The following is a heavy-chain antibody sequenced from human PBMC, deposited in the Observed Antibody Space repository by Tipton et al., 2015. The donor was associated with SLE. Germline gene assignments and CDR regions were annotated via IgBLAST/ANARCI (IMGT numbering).Heavy chain of an antibody. D-gene: IGHD3-3*01. CDR3: ARASTYYDFWSGSDAFDI. CDR2: MNPNSGNT. V-gene: IGHV1-8*01. CDR1: GYTFTSYD. J-gene: IGHJ3*02. Sequence: QVQLVQSGAEVKKPGASVKVSCKTSGYTFTSYDINWVRQATGQGLEWMGWMNPNSGNTGYAQKFQGRVTMTRNTSISTAYMELSSLRSEDTAVYYCARASTYYDFWSGSDAFDIWGQGTMVTVSS.